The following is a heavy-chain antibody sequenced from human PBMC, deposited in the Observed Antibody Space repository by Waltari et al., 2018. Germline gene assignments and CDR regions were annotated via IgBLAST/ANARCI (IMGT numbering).Heavy chain of an antibody. CDR3: ARDITMVQGVFDY. J-gene: IGHJ4*02. CDR1: GFTFSSYS. D-gene: IGHD3-10*01. CDR2: ISSSSSYI. V-gene: IGHV3-21*01. Sequence: EVQLVESGGGLVKPGGSLRLSCAASGFTFSSYSMHWVRQAPGKGLEWVSSISSSSSYIYYADSVKGRFTISRDNAKNSLYLQMNSLRAEDTAVYYCARDITMVQGVFDYWGQGTLVTVSS.